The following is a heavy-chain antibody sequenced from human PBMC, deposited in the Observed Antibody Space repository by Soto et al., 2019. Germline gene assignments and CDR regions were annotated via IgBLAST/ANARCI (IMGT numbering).Heavy chain of an antibody. J-gene: IGHJ6*03. CDR2: IYYSGST. V-gene: IGHV4-59*08. Sequence: SETLSLTCTVSGGSISSYYWSWIRQPPGKGLEWIGYIYYSGSTNYNPSLKSRVTISVDTSKNQFSLKLSSVTAADTAVYYCASLQLERDYYYYYMDVWGKGTTVTVSS. CDR1: GGSISSYY. CDR3: ASLQLERDYYYYYMDV. D-gene: IGHD1-1*01.